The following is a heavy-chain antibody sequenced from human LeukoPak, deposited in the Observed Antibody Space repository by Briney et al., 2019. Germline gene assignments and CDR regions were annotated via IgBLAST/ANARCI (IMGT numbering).Heavy chain of an antibody. CDR1: GFTFSSYA. CDR2: ISYDGSNK. Sequence: GGSLRLSCAASGFTFSSYAMHWVRQAPGKGLEGGAVISYDGSNKYYADSVKGRFNISRDNSKNTMYLQMNSLGAEDTAVYYRARVRYYDSSGYSDYYYYYGMDVWGQGTTVTVSS. V-gene: IGHV3-30-3*01. D-gene: IGHD3-22*01. CDR3: ARVRYYDSSGYSDYYYYYGMDV. J-gene: IGHJ6*02.